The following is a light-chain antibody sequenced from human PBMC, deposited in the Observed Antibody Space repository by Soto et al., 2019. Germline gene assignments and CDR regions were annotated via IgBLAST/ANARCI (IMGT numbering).Light chain of an antibody. V-gene: IGKV1-39*01. Sequence: DIQITQSPSSLSASSGDRVTITCRASQNIGKYLIWYQQKPGRPPKVLVYGASNLQSGVSSRFSGDGFGTEFSLTINSLRPEDFATYYCQQSYNLPRTFGQGTTLETK. CDR3: QQSYNLPRT. J-gene: IGKJ2*01. CDR1: QNIGKY. CDR2: GAS.